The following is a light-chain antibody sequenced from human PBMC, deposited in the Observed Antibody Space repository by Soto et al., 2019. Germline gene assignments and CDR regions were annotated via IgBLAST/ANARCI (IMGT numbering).Light chain of an antibody. CDR3: QQSYSTPWT. J-gene: IGKJ1*01. V-gene: IGKV1-39*01. CDR1: QSISSY. CDR2: AAS. Sequence: EIQMTQSTSSLSASIGDRVTITCRASQSISSYLNWYQEKPGKAPKLLIYAASTLQSGVPSRFSGSGSGTDFTLTISSLQPEDFATYYCQQSYSTPWTFGQVTNVDIK.